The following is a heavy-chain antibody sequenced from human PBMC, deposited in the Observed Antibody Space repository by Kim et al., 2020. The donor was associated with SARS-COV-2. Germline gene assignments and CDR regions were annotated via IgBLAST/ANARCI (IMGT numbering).Heavy chain of an antibody. D-gene: IGHD6-13*01. CDR1: GFTFSSYG. Sequence: GGSLRLSCAASGFTFSSYGMHWVRQAPGKGLEWVAVIWYDGSNKYYADSVKGRFTISRDNSKNTLYLQMNSLRAEDTAVYYCARGAQQLVRYYYYYYGMDVWGPGPTGTVSS. V-gene: IGHV3-33*01. CDR3: ARGAQQLVRYYYYYYGMDV. J-gene: IGHJ6*02. CDR2: IWYDGSNK.